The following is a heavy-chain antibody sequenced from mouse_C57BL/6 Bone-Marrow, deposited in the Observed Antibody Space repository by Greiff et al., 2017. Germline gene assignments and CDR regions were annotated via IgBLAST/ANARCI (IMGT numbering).Heavy chain of an antibody. CDR2: INPSSGYT. V-gene: IGHV1-4*01. D-gene: IGHD1-1*01. J-gene: IGHJ4*01. CDR3: ARRDGSSSPYAMDY. CDR1: GYTFTSYT. Sequence: VQLQQSGAELARPGASVKMSCKPSGYTFTSYTMHWVKQRPGQGLEWIGYINPSSGYTKYNQKFKDKATLTADKSSSTAYMQLSSLTSEDSAVYYCARRDGSSSPYAMDYWGQGTSVTVSS.